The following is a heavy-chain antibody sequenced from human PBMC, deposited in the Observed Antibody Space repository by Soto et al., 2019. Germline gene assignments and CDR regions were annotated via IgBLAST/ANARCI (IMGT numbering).Heavy chain of an antibody. CDR1: GFIFSAYY. J-gene: IGHJ4*02. D-gene: IGHD1-20*01. CDR2: ISGSSSHT. V-gene: IGHV3-11*05. CDR3: ARRISGHFDY. Sequence: QVQLVESGGGLVKPGGSLRLTCAASGFIFSAYYMTWIRQAPGKGLEWLTYISGSSSHTNYADSVKGRFTISRDNAKNSVYLQVNSLRAEDTAVYYCARRISGHFDYWGQGTLVTVSS.